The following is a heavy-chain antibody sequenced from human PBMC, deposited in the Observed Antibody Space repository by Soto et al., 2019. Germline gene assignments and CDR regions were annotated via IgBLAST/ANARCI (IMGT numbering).Heavy chain of an antibody. D-gene: IGHD6-6*01. CDR2: IHYSGST. V-gene: IGHV4-59*01. J-gene: IGHJ5*02. Sequence: TSETLSLTCTVSGDSISSYYWGWIRQPPGKGLEWIRYIHYSGSTNYNPSLKSRVTISVDTPKNQFSLKVNSMTAADTAVYYCARGGLAARKGRWSDPWGQGTLVTVS. CDR1: GDSISSYY. CDR3: ARGGLAARKGRWSDP.